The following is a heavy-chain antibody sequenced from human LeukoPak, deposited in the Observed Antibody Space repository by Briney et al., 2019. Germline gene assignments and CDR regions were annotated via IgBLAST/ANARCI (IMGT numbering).Heavy chain of an antibody. CDR2: IYYSGST. D-gene: IGHD3-9*01. J-gene: IGHJ4*02. V-gene: IGHV4-59*01. CDR3: ARGGGIRYFDPKDYFDY. Sequence: SETLSLTCTVSGGSISSYYWSWIRQPPGKGLEWIGYIYYSGSTNYNPSLKSRVTISVDTSKNQFSLKLSSVTAADTAVDYCARGGGIRYFDPKDYFDYWGQGTLVTVSS. CDR1: GGSISSYY.